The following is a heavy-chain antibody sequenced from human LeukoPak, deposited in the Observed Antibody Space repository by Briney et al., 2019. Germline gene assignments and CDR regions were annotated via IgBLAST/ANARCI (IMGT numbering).Heavy chain of an antibody. J-gene: IGHJ4*02. Sequence: ASVKISCKASGYTFTSYSIRWVRQAPGQGLEWMGWISAYNGNTNYAQKLQGRVTMNTDTSTSTAHMELRSLRSDDTAVYYCVVAAAGTIKYSFMDYFDYWGQGTLVSVSS. V-gene: IGHV1-18*01. CDR3: VVAAAGTIKYSFMDYFDY. CDR1: GYTFTSYS. D-gene: IGHD6-13*01. CDR2: ISAYNGNT.